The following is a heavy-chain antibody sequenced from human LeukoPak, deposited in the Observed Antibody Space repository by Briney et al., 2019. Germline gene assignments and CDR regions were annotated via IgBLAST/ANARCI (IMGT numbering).Heavy chain of an antibody. Sequence: PSETLSLTCTVSGGSISSGDYYWSWIRQPPGKGLEWIGYTYYSGSTYYDPSLKSRATISVDTSKNQFSLKLTSVTAADTAVYYCARPYYYDSRIDPWGQGTLVTVSS. V-gene: IGHV4-30-4*01. D-gene: IGHD3-22*01. CDR1: GGSISSGDYY. CDR3: ARPYYYDSRIDP. CDR2: TYYSGST. J-gene: IGHJ5*02.